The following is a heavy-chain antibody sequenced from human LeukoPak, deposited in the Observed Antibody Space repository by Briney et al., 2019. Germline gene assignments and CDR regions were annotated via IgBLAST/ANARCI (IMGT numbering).Heavy chain of an antibody. J-gene: IGHJ2*01. CDR3: ARDYHLSRLLPLNWYFDL. Sequence: PSETLSLTCTVSGGSISSYYWSWIRQPPGKGLEWIGYIYYSGSTNYNPSLKSRVTISVDTSKNQFSLKLSSVTAADTAVYYCARDYHLSRLLPLNWYFDLWGRGTLVTVSS. D-gene: IGHD3-16*02. CDR1: GGSISSYY. V-gene: IGHV4-59*01. CDR2: IYYSGST.